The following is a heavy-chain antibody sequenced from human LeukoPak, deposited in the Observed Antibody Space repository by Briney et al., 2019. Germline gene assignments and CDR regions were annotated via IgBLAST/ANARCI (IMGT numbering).Heavy chain of an antibody. CDR2: INHSGST. CDR3: AREPYVQLWLFGGGIGEFIDY. J-gene: IGHJ4*02. V-gene: IGHV4-34*01. Sequence: SETLSLTCAVYGGSFSGYYWSWIRQPPGKGLEWIGEINHSGSTNYNPSLKSRVTISVDTSKNQFSLKLSSVTAADTAVYYCAREPYVQLWLFGGGIGEFIDYWGQGTLVTVSS. CDR1: GGSFSGYY. D-gene: IGHD5-18*01.